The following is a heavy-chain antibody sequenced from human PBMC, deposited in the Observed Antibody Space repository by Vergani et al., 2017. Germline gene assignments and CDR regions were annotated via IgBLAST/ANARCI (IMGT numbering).Heavy chain of an antibody. CDR1: GGSFSGYY. D-gene: IGHD2-2*01. V-gene: IGHV4-34*01. CDR2: INHSGST. CDR3: ARGIXYQLLYSYYYYMDV. Sequence: QVQLQQWGAGLLKPSETLSLTCAVYGGSFSGYYWSWIRQPPGKGLECIGEINHSGSTNYNPSLKSRVTISVDTSKNQFSLKLSSVTSADTAVYYCARGIXYQLLYSYYYYMDVWGKGTTVTVSS. J-gene: IGHJ6*03.